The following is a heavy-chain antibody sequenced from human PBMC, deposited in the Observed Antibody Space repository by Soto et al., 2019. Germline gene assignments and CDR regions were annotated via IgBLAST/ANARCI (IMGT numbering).Heavy chain of an antibody. CDR3: ARVCTGGSCYGRFDP. CDR1: GGSISSGDYY. D-gene: IGHD2-15*01. V-gene: IGHV4-30-4*02. CDR2: IYYSGST. J-gene: IGHJ5*02. Sequence: SDTLSLTCTVSGGSISSGDYYWSWIRQPPGKGLEWIGYIYYSGSTYYNPSLKSRVTISVDTSKNQFSLKLSSVTAADTAVYYCARVCTGGSCYGRFDPWGQGTLVTV.